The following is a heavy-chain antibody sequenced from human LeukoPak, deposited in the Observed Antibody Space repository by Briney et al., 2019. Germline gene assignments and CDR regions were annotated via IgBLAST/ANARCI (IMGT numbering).Heavy chain of an antibody. Sequence: GGSLRQSCAASEFSVGSNYMTWVRQAPGKGLGWVSVIHKNAITYYADTVKGRFTISRDNSKNMLYLQMNSLRAEDTAVYYCARSLRVRGVPDYMDVWGKGTTVIISS. J-gene: IGHJ6*03. CDR3: ARSLRVRGVPDYMDV. D-gene: IGHD3-10*02. CDR1: EFSVGSNY. CDR2: IHKNAIT. V-gene: IGHV3-53*01.